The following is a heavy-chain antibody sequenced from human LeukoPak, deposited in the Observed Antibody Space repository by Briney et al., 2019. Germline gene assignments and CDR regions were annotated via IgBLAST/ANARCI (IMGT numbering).Heavy chain of an antibody. CDR2: IYYSGST. CDR3: ARGSLFGSGSHYNWFDP. D-gene: IGHD3-10*01. V-gene: IGHV4-59*01. CDR1: GGPTLNYY. J-gene: IGHJ5*02. Sequence: PSETLSLTCTVSGGPTLNYYWNWIRQPPGKGLEWIGYIYYSGSTNYNPSLMSRVTISVDTSKNQFSLRLSSVTAADTAVYYCARGSLFGSGSHYNWFDPWGQGTLVTVSS.